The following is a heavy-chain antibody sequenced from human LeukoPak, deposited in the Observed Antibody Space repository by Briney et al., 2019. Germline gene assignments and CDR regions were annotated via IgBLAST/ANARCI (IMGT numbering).Heavy chain of an antibody. D-gene: IGHD5-18*01. CDR2: IIPIFGTA. CDR3: ARGSEIQLWSSYFDY. CDR1: GGTFSGYA. J-gene: IGHJ4*02. Sequence: SVKVSCKASGGTFSGYAISWVRQAPGQGLEWMGGIIPIFGTANYAQKFQGRVTITTDESTSTAYMELSSLRSEDTAVYYCARGSEIQLWSSYFDYWGQGTLVTVSS. V-gene: IGHV1-69*05.